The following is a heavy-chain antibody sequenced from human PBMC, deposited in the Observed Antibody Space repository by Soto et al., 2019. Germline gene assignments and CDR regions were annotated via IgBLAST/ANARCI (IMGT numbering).Heavy chain of an antibody. D-gene: IGHD4-17*01. Sequence: QVQLQQWGAGLLKPSETLSLTCAVYGGSFSGYYWSWIRQPPGKGLEWIGEINHSGSTNYNPSHKSRVTISVDTSKNQFSLKLSSVTAADTAVYYCAREGHDLGTTGTTWLAFDIWGQETMVTVSS. V-gene: IGHV4-34*01. CDR2: INHSGST. J-gene: IGHJ3*02. CDR3: AREGHDLGTTGTTWLAFDI. CDR1: GGSFSGYY.